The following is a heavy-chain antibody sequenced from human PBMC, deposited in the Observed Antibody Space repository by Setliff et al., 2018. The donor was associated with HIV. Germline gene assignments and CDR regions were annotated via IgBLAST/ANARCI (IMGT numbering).Heavy chain of an antibody. D-gene: IGHD3-10*01. J-gene: IGHJ4*02. CDR1: GDTIDRYY. V-gene: IGHV4-59*08. CDR2: IHDTGKT. Sequence: KPSETLSLTCTVSGDTIDRYYWSWIRQPPGRGLEWIAYIHDTGKTNSNPSLKGRVTISLDTTRNQFSLKLTSVTAADTAMYYCARHTPNGAVGDFDFWGQGTLVTVSS. CDR3: ARHTPNGAVGDFDF.